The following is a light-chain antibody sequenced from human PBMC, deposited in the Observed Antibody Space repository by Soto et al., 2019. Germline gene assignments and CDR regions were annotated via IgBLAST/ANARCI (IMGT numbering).Light chain of an antibody. CDR2: GAS. Sequence: EILLTQSPGTLSLSPGERATLSCRASQSVRNSYLAWYQQKPGQAPRLLIYGASGRATGIPDRFSGSGSGADFTLTISRLEPEDFAVYYCQQYGSSPYTFGQGTKLEI. CDR3: QQYGSSPYT. V-gene: IGKV3-20*01. CDR1: QSVRNSY. J-gene: IGKJ2*01.